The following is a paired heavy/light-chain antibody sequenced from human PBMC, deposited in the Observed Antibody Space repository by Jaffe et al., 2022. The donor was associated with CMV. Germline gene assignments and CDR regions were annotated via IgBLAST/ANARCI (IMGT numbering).Heavy chain of an antibody. CDR2: IYHTGSS. CDR3: ARHRMEDYGDPNWFDP. Sequence: QLQLQESGPGLVKPSETLSLTCTVSGDSIRSDRFYWGWVRQSPGKGLEWIGSIYHTGSSDATPSLKSRVTLSVDTSKNQFSLKLISVTAADTAIYYCARHRMEDYGDPNWFDPWGQGTLVTVSS. CDR1: GDSIRSDRFY. J-gene: IGHJ5*02. V-gene: IGHV4-39*01. D-gene: IGHD4-17*01.
Light chain of an antibody. CDR1: QGINTY. Sequence: EIVLTQSPATLSLSPGERATLSCRASQGINTYLAWYQQKPGQAPRLLIYDASNRATDIPARFSGSGSGTDFTLTISSLEPEDFAIYHCQQRTHFYTFGQGTKVQIK. CDR3: QQRTHFYT. V-gene: IGKV3-11*01. CDR2: DAS. J-gene: IGKJ2*01.